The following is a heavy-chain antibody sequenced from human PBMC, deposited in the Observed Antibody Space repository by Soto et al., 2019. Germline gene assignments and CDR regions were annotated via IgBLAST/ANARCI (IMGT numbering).Heavy chain of an antibody. V-gene: IGHV1-69*06. D-gene: IGHD6-19*01. CDR3: ARETSSGWGYYFDY. Sequence: GASVKVSCKASGGTFSSYAISWVRQAPGQGLEWMGGIIPIFGTANYAQKFQGRVTITADKSTSTAYMELRSLRSEDTAVYYCARETSSGWGYYFDYWGQGTLVTVSS. J-gene: IGHJ4*02. CDR1: GGTFSSYA. CDR2: IIPIFGTA.